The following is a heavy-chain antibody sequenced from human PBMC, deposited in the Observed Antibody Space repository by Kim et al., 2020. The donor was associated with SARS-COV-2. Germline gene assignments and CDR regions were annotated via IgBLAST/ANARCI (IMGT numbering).Heavy chain of an antibody. D-gene: IGHD1-26*01. Sequence: ADSVKGRFTISRDNSKNTLYLQMNSLRAEDTAVYYCAKNGIYGATDGMDVWGQGTTVTVSS. V-gene: IGHV3-23*01. J-gene: IGHJ6*02. CDR3: AKNGIYGATDGMDV.